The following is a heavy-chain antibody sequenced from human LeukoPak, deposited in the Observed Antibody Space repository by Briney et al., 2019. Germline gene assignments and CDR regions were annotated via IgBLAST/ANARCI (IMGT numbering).Heavy chain of an antibody. CDR2: INHSGST. V-gene: IGHV4-34*01. J-gene: IGHJ4*02. Sequence: SETLSLTCAVYGGSFSGYYWSWIRQPPGKGLEWIGEINHSGSTNYNPSLKSRVTMSVDTSKNQFSLKLSSVTAADTAVYYCARAISGSPDYWGQGTLVTVSS. CDR3: ARAISGSPDY. D-gene: IGHD6-19*01. CDR1: GGSFSGYY.